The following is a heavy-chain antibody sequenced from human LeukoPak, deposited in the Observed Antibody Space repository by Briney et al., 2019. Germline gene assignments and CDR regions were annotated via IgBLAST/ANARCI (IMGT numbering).Heavy chain of an antibody. CDR1: GYSFTSYW. Sequence: GESLKISCKGSGYSFTSYWIGWVRQMPGKGLEWMGIIYPGDSDTRYSPSFQGQVTISADKSISTAYLQWSSLKASDTAMYYCARLVGDELRFLEYNWFDPWGQGTLVTVSS. V-gene: IGHV5-51*01. D-gene: IGHD3-3*01. CDR2: IYPGDSDT. CDR3: ARLVGDELRFLEYNWFDP. J-gene: IGHJ5*02.